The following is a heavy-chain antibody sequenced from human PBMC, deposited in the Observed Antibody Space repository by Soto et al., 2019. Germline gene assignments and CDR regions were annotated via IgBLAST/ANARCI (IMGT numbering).Heavy chain of an antibody. J-gene: IGHJ4*02. D-gene: IGHD5-12*01. CDR1: GFTVSSNY. Sequence: GGSLRLSCAASGFTVSSNYMSWVRQAPGKGLEWVSGIYSGGYTYYADFVKGRFTISRDNFKNTLYLQMNSLRAEDTAVYYCARDLNRGYSGYDYSDYWGQGTLVTVS. V-gene: IGHV3-66*01. CDR3: ARDLNRGYSGYDYSDY. CDR2: IYSGGYT.